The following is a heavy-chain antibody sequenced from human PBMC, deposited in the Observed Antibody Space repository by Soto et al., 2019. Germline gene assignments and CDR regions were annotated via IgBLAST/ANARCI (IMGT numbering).Heavy chain of an antibody. Sequence: PGGSLRLSCAASGFTFSSYAMSWVRQAPGKGLEWVSAISGSGGSTYYADSVKGRFTISRDNSKNTLYLQMNSLRAEDTAVYYCAKQGVGFGGVIAQAEYYFDYWGQGTLVTVSS. CDR1: GFTFSSYA. CDR3: AKQGVGFGGVIAQAEYYFDY. V-gene: IGHV3-23*01. D-gene: IGHD3-16*02. CDR2: ISGSGGST. J-gene: IGHJ4*02.